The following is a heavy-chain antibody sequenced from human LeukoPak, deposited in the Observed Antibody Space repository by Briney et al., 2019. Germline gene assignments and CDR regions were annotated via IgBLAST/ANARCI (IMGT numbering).Heavy chain of an antibody. Sequence: GGSLRLSCAATGLSVSTNFMSWVRQAPGKGLEWVSVIYGGGSTYYADSVKGRFTISRDTPKNTLYLQMNSLRVEDTAVYYCASWPVGWYGEDSWGQGTLVTVSS. D-gene: IGHD6-19*01. CDR1: GLSVSTNF. CDR2: IYGGGST. J-gene: IGHJ4*02. V-gene: IGHV3-53*01. CDR3: ASWPVGWYGEDS.